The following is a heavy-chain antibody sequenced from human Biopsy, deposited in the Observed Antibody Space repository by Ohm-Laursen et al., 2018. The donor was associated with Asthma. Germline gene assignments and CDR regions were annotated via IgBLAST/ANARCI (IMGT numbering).Heavy chain of an antibody. D-gene: IGHD2-21*01. CDR3: ARSYCGGDCFSPFDY. J-gene: IGHJ4*02. V-gene: IGHV1-2*06. Sequence: GASVKVSCKASGYTFTNYHMHWVRQAPGEGLEWMGRISPNNGGTNYAQKFQGRVTMTRDRSISTAYMELSRLRSEDTAMYYCARSYCGGDCFSPFDYWGQGTLVTVSS. CDR2: ISPNNGGT. CDR1: GYTFTNYH.